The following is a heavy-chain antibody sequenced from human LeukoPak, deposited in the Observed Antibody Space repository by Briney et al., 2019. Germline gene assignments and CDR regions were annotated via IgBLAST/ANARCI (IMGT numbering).Heavy chain of an antibody. CDR3: AKDYSKTSYYGSGTYYRPNWFDP. CDR2: ISASGGST. J-gene: IGHJ5*02. Sequence: PGGSLRLSCAASGFTFTSYAMSWVRQAPKKGLEWVSVISASGGSTNYADSVKGRLTISRDNSKNTLYLQMNSLRAEDTAVYYCAKDYSKTSYYGSGTYYRPNWFDPWGQGTLVTVSS. V-gene: IGHV3-23*01. D-gene: IGHD3-10*01. CDR1: GFTFTSYA.